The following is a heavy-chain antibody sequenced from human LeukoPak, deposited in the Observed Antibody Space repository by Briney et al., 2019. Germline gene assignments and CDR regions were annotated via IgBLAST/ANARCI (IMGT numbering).Heavy chain of an antibody. CDR1: GFTVSSNY. CDR3: ASGGLGARKYYSDPFDY. V-gene: IGHV3-53*01. D-gene: IGHD3-10*01. J-gene: IGHJ4*02. Sequence: PGGSLRLSCAASGFTVSSNYMSWVRQAPEKGLEWVSIIYSRGSTYYADSVKGRFTTSRDDSKNTVYLQMNSLRAEDAAVYYCASGGLGARKYYSDPFDYWGQGTLVTVSS. CDR2: IYSRGST.